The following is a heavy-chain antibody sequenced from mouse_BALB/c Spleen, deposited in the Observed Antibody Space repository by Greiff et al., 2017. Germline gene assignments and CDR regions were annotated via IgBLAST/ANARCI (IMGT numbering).Heavy chain of an antibody. CDR2: IWGDGST. D-gene: IGHD2-14*01. V-gene: IGHV2-6-7*01. Sequence: QVQLQQSGPGLVAPSQSLSITCTVSGFSLTGYGVNWVRQPPGKGLEWLGTIWGDGSTDYNSALKSRLSISKDNTKSQVFLNMNSLQTDDTARYYCCREDRYDVGYWYFDVWGAGTTVTVSA. CDR3: CREDRYDVGYWYFDV. CDR1: GFSLTGYG. J-gene: IGHJ1*01.